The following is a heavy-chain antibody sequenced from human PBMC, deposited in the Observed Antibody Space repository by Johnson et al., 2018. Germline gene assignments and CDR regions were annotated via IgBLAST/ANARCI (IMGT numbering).Heavy chain of an antibody. CDR3: ARTVIAATETYFQH. D-gene: IGHD6-13*01. CDR2: INPSGGGT. CDR1: GYTFTGYY. V-gene: IGHV1-46*01. J-gene: IGHJ1*01. Sequence: VQLVESGAEVKKPGASVKVSCKASGYTFTGYYMHWVRQAPGQGLEWLGIINPSGGGTSYAQKFQGRVTMTRDTPTSTVYMEMSGLGSEDTAVYYCARTVIAATETYFQHWGQGTLVTVSS.